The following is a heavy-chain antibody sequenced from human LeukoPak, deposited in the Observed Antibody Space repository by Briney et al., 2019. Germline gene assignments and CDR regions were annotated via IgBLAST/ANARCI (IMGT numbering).Heavy chain of an antibody. CDR2: INTNTGNP. Sequence: ASVKVSCKASGYTFTSYAMNWVRQAPGQGLEWMGWINTNTGNPTYAQGFTGRFVFSLDTSVSTAYLQICSLKAEDTAVYYCARDRVMVRGVRRSSWFDPWSQGTLVTVSS. CDR3: ARDRVMVRGVRRSSWFDP. D-gene: IGHD3-10*01. CDR1: GYTFTSYA. J-gene: IGHJ5*02. V-gene: IGHV7-4-1*01.